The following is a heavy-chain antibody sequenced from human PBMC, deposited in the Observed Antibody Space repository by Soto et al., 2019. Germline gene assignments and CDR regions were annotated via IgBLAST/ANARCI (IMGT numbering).Heavy chain of an antibody. V-gene: IGHV4-34*01. CDR3: ARGQVYGSGSYSSYYYYYYMDV. J-gene: IGHJ6*03. Sequence: PSETLSLTCAVYGGSFSGYYWSWIRQPPGKGLEWIGEINHSGSTNYNPSLKSRVTISVDTSKNQFSLKLSSVTAADTAVYYCARGQVYGSGSYSSYYYYYYMDVWGKGTTVTSP. D-gene: IGHD3-10*01. CDR2: INHSGST. CDR1: GGSFSGYY.